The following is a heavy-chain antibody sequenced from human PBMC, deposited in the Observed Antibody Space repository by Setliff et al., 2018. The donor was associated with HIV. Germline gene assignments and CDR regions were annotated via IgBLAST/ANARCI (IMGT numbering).Heavy chain of an antibody. D-gene: IGHD3-22*01. CDR3: ASRIYYYDSSRVLREEGFDP. V-gene: IGHV4-39*01. CDR2: IHYNDGKT. CDR1: GDSITNSMHY. Sequence: PSETLSLTCTVSGDSITNSMHYWSWIRQPPGKGLEFIGSIHYNDGKTYYNAALRSRVTISADTSKNQFSLKLNSVTVADTAVYYCASRIYYYDSSRVLREEGFDPWGQGTLVTVSS. J-gene: IGHJ5*02.